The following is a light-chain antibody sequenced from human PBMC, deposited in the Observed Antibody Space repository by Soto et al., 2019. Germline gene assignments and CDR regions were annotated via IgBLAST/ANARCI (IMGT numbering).Light chain of an antibody. J-gene: IGKJ1*01. CDR2: DAS. CDR1: QSVSGF. V-gene: IGKV3-11*01. Sequence: EIMLTQSPATLSLSPGERATLSCRASQSVSGFLAWYQQKPGQAPRLLVYDASNRATGTPARFSGSGSGTDFTLTISSLEPEDFAVYYCQQRSNWPWTFGQGTKVEIK. CDR3: QQRSNWPWT.